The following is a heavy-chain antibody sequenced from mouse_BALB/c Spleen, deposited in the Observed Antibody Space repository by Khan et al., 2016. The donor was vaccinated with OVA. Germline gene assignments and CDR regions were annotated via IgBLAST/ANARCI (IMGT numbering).Heavy chain of an antibody. J-gene: IGHJ2*01. V-gene: IGHV2-2*02. CDR1: GFSLTNYG. CDR2: IWSGGST. Sequence: VQLKQSGPGLVQPSQSLSITCTVSGFSLTNYGIHWVRQSPGKGLEWLGMIWSGGSTDYNATFISRLSINKDNSKSQVFFKMNSLQANDTAIYYCARNRNGYFDYWGQGTTLTVSS. CDR3: ARNRNGYFDY.